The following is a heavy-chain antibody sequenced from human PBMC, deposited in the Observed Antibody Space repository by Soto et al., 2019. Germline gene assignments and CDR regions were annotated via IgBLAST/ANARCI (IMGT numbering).Heavy chain of an antibody. CDR2: ISNDGSNK. CDR3: ANWNYPQSD. CDR1: GFTFNTYG. D-gene: IGHD1-7*01. J-gene: IGHJ4*02. V-gene: IGHV3-30*18. Sequence: QVQLVESGGGVVQPGKSLRLSCAASGFTFNTYGMHWVRQAPGKGPEWVAVISNDGSNKYYADSVKGRFTISRDNSTNTLYLQMNSLRAEDTAVYYCANWNYPQSDWGQGNLVTVSS.